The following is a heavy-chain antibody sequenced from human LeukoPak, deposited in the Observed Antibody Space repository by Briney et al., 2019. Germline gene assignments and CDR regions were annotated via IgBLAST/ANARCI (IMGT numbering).Heavy chain of an antibody. CDR3: ARAGEYYYDSSGYYDWFDP. CDR1: GGTFSSYA. V-gene: IGHV1-69*04. Sequence: ASVKVSCKASGGTFSSYAISWVRQAPGQGLEWMGRIIPILGIANYAQKFQGRVTITADKSTSTAYMELSSLRSEDTAVYYCARAGEYYYDSSGYYDWFDPWGQGTLVTVSS. CDR2: IIPILGIA. J-gene: IGHJ5*02. D-gene: IGHD3-22*01.